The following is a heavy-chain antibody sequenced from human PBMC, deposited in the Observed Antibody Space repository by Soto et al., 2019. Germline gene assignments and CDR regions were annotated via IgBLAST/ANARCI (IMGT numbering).Heavy chain of an antibody. CDR3: NSYPDFWGGHTPL. CDR1: GFSITNTW. CDR2: VKSKADGGTA. J-gene: IGHJ4*02. Sequence: EVQLVESGGGLVQPGGSLRLSCAASGFSITNTWMHWVRQAPGKGLEWVGRVKSKADGGTADYAAPMKGRFTVSRDHTKNTQYLQMNSLKMEVTAFYYCNSYPDFWGGHTPLWGQGTLVTVSS. V-gene: IGHV3-15*07. D-gene: IGHD3-3*01.